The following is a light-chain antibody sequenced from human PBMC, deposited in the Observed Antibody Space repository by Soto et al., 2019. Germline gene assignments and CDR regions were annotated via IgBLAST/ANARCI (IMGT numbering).Light chain of an antibody. CDR3: QQRYSTPPNT. J-gene: IGKJ2*01. CDR2: AAS. Sequence: DTQMTQSPSSLSASVGERVTITCRASQSISSYLNWYQQKPGKAPKLLIYAASSLQSGVPSRFSGSGSGTDFTLTISSLQPEDFATYYCQQRYSTPPNTFGQGTKLEIK. V-gene: IGKV1-39*01. CDR1: QSISSY.